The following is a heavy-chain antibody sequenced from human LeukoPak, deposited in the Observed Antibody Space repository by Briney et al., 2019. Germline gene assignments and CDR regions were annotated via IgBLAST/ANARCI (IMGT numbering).Heavy chain of an antibody. CDR3: ARVEQQSSALYYYYYYMDV. J-gene: IGHJ6*03. CDR1: GFTFSSYE. CDR2: ISSSGSTI. D-gene: IGHD6-13*01. Sequence: PGGSLRLSCAASGFTFSSYEMNWVRQAPGKGLEWVSYISSSGSTIYYADSVKGRFTISRDNAKNSLYLQMNSLRPEDTALYYCARVEQQSSALYYYYYYMDVWGKGTTVTVSS. V-gene: IGHV3-48*03.